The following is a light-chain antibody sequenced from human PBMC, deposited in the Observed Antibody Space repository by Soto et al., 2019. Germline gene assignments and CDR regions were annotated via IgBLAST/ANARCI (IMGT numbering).Light chain of an antibody. CDR3: QQSYNTPRA. V-gene: IGKV1-39*01. CDR2: AAS. J-gene: IGKJ2*01. Sequence: DIQMTQSPSSLSASVGDRVTITCRASQNIRSYLNWYQQKPGKAPRVLIYAASSLQSGVPSRFSGSGSGTDFTLTISGLQPEDFAPYYCQQSYNTPRAFGQGTKLDIK. CDR1: QNIRSY.